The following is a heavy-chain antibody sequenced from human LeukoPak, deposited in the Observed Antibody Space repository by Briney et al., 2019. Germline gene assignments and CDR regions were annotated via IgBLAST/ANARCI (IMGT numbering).Heavy chain of an antibody. J-gene: IGHJ5*02. CDR1: GYSISSGYY. D-gene: IGHD3-10*01. Sequence: SETLSLTCAVSGYSISSGYYWGWIRQPPGKGLEWIGSIYHSGSTYYNPSLKSRVTISVDTSKNQFSLKLSSVTAADTAVYYCARGVHVLLWFGELFGWFDPWGQGTLATVSS. CDR3: ARGVHVLLWFGELFGWFDP. V-gene: IGHV4-38-2*01. CDR2: IYHSGST.